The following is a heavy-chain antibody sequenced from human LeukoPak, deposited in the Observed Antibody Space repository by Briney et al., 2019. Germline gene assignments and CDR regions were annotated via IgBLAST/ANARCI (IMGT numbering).Heavy chain of an antibody. CDR2: ISASGGGT. Sequence: PGGSLRLSCAASGFTFTTYPMSWVRQAPGKGLEWVSAISASGGGTYYADSVKGRFTISRDNSRSTVFLQMSSLSAEDTAVYYCAKAPHCPNDVCRYFDYWGQGILVTVSS. CDR1: GFTFTTYP. V-gene: IGHV3-23*01. CDR3: AKAPHCPNDVCRYFDY. D-gene: IGHD2-8*01. J-gene: IGHJ4*02.